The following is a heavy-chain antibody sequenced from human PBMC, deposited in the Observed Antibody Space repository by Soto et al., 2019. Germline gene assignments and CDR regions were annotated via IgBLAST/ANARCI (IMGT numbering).Heavy chain of an antibody. CDR1: GGSIRSYY. CDR2: IFYSGST. CDR3: ARGAADTAMVDS. V-gene: IGHV4-59*01. D-gene: IGHD5-18*01. J-gene: IGHJ4*02. Sequence: PSETLSLTCTVSGGSIRSYYWTWIRQPPGKGLEWLGYIFYSGSTFYNPSLKSRVTISIHTSKSQFSLQLTSVTAADTAVFYCARGAADTAMVDSWGQGTLVTVSS.